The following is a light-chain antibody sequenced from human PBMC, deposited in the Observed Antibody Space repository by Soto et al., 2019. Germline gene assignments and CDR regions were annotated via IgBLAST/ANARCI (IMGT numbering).Light chain of an antibody. CDR2: AAS. CDR3: QQSYSTSWT. J-gene: IGKJ1*01. Sequence: DIQMTQSPSSLSASVGARVTITCRASQSISSYLNGYQQKPGKAPKLLIYAASSLQSGVPSRFSGSGSGTDFTLTSSRLKPQDFATYYSQQSYSTSWTFGQGNKVEIK. CDR1: QSISSY. V-gene: IGKV1-39*01.